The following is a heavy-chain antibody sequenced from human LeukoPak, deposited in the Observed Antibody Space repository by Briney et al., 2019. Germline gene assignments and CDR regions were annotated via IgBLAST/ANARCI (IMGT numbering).Heavy chain of an antibody. CDR2: ISYDGSNK. D-gene: IGHD3-10*01. Sequence: PGGSLRLSCAASGFTFSSYGMHWVRQAPGKGLEWVAVISYDGSNKYYADSVKGRFTISRDNSKNTLYLQMNSLRAEDTAVYYCAKAESVRGVIDYFDYWGQGTLVTVSS. CDR3: AKAESVRGVIDYFDY. V-gene: IGHV3-30*18. J-gene: IGHJ4*02. CDR1: GFTFSSYG.